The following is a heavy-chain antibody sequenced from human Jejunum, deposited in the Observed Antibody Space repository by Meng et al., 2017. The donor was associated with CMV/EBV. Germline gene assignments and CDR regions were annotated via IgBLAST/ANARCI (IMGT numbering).Heavy chain of an antibody. D-gene: IGHD3-22*01. CDR3: VKIDSRYYDVNV. CDR2: IRYDGSNR. CDR1: GFVFSGCG. Sequence: AASGFVFSGCGMPWVRQAPGKGLEWVAFIRYDGSNRYYTDSVRGRFTISRDNTKNTLYLQMNSLRAEDTGVYYCVKIDSRYYDVNVWGQGTTVTVSS. J-gene: IGHJ6*02. V-gene: IGHV3-30*02.